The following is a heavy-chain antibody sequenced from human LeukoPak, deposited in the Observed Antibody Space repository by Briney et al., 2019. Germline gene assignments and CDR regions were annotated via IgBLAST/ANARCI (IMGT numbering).Heavy chain of an antibody. CDR1: GLTVSSNY. CDR3: ARDDYYDSSGLDY. CDR2: VSSGGST. Sequence: HPGGSLRLSCAASGLTVSSNYMSWVRQAPGKGLEWVSVVSSGGSTYYADSVKGRFTISRDNSKNTLYLQMNSLRAEDTAVYYCARDDYYDSSGLDYWGQGTLVTVSS. J-gene: IGHJ4*02. V-gene: IGHV3-66*01. D-gene: IGHD3-22*01.